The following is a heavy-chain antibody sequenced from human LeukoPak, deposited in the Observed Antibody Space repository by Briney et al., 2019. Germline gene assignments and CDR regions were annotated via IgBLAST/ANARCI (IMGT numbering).Heavy chain of an antibody. Sequence: GGSLRLSCAASGFTFSSYAMSWVRQAPGKGLEWVSAISGSGGSTYYADSVKGGFTISRDNSKNTLYLQMNSLRAEDTAVYYCAKEVRFLEWLPSPGGMDVWGQGTTVTVFS. V-gene: IGHV3-23*01. CDR1: GFTFSSYA. CDR2: ISGSGGST. J-gene: IGHJ6*02. D-gene: IGHD3-3*01. CDR3: AKEVRFLEWLPSPGGMDV.